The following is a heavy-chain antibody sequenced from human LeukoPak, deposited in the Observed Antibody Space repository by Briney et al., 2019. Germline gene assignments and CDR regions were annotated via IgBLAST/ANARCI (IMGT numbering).Heavy chain of an antibody. D-gene: IGHD2-2*01. CDR3: ARVGYCSSTSCPDPLIASRAPDY. Sequence: SETLSLTCTVSGYSISSGHYWGWIRQPPGKGLEWIGSIYHSGSTHYNPSLKSRVTISVDTSKNQFSLKLSSVTAADTAVYYCARVGYCSSTSCPDPLIASRAPDYWGQGTLVTVSS. CDR2: IYHSGST. V-gene: IGHV4-38-2*02. CDR1: GYSISSGHY. J-gene: IGHJ4*02.